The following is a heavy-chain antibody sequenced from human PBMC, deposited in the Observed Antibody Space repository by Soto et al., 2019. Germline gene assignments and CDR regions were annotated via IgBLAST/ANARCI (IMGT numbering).Heavy chain of an antibody. CDR2: ISYDGSNK. Sequence: GGSLRLSCAASGFTFSSYGMHWVRQAPGKGLEWVAVISYDGSNKYYADSVKGRFTISRDNSKNTLYLQMNSLRAEDTAVYYCAKEYYDYVWGSYRYYYVSSGYYYYFDYWGQGTLVTVSS. CDR3: AKEYYDYVWGSYRYYYVSSGYYYYFDY. J-gene: IGHJ4*02. CDR1: GFTFSSYG. V-gene: IGHV3-30*18. D-gene: IGHD3-16*02.